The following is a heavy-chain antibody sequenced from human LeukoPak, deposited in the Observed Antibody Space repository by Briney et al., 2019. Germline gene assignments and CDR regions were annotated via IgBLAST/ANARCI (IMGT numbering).Heavy chain of an antibody. D-gene: IGHD3-22*01. CDR2: INHSGST. Sequence: SETLSLTCAVYGGSFSGYYWSWIRQPPGKGLEWTGEINHSGSTNYNPSLKSRVTISVDTSKNQFSLKLSSVTTADTAVYYCARYYYDNSGSIYAFDIWGQGTMVTVSS. J-gene: IGHJ3*02. V-gene: IGHV4-34*01. CDR3: ARYYYDNSGSIYAFDI. CDR1: GGSFSGYY.